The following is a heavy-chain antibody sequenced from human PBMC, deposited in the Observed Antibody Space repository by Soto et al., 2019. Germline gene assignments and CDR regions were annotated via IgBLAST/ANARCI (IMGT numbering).Heavy chain of an antibody. CDR2: IWYDGSNK. Sequence: GGSLRLSCAASGFTFSSYGMHWVRQAPGKGLEWVAVIWYDGSNKYYADSVKGRFTISRDNSKNTLYLQMNSLRAEDTAVYYCARAPRGIVVVPAARRADYYYYYGMDVWGQGTTVTVYS. V-gene: IGHV3-33*01. D-gene: IGHD2-2*01. CDR3: ARAPRGIVVVPAARRADYYYYYGMDV. J-gene: IGHJ6*02. CDR1: GFTFSSYG.